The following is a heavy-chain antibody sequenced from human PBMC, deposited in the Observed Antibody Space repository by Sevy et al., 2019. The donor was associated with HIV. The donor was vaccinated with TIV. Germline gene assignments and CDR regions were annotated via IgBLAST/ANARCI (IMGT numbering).Heavy chain of an antibody. CDR2: FDPKDGEP. J-gene: IGHJ5*02. CDR1: AYSLSDLA. V-gene: IGHV1-24*01. D-gene: IGHD3-10*01. Sequence: ASVKVSCKVSAYSLSDLAIHWVRQAPGKGLKWLGSFDPKDGEPIYGQTFQGRVTMTEDTSTDTAYMELSSLTSEDTAVYYCAIVVLKYYSGSSFYQGDWFDPWGQGTLVTVSS. CDR3: AIVVLKYYSGSSFYQGDWFDP.